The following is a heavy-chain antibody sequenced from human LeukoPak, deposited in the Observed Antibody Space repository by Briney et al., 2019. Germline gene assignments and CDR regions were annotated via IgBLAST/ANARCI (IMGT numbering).Heavy chain of an antibody. CDR2: ISSSSSYI. Sequence: GGSLRLSCAASGFTFSSYSMNWVRQAPGKGLEWVSSISSSSSYIYYADAVKGRFTISRDNAKNSLYLQMNSLRAKDTAVYYCARDQGITMIVVDNDAFDIWGQGTMVTVSS. V-gene: IGHV3-21*01. CDR1: GFTFSSYS. D-gene: IGHD3-22*01. CDR3: ARDQGITMIVVDNDAFDI. J-gene: IGHJ3*02.